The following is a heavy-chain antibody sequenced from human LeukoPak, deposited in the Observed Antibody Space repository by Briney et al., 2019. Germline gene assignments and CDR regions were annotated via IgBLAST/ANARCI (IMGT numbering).Heavy chain of an antibody. J-gene: IGHJ2*01. CDR3: ARDHSSSWYFDL. Sequence: SETLSLTCAVYGGSFSGYYWSWIRQPPGKGLGWIGEINHSGSTNYNPSLKSRVTISVDTSKNQFSLKLSSVTAADTAVYYCARDHSSSWYFDLWGRGTLVTVSS. CDR2: INHSGST. D-gene: IGHD6-6*01. CDR1: GGSFSGYY. V-gene: IGHV4-34*01.